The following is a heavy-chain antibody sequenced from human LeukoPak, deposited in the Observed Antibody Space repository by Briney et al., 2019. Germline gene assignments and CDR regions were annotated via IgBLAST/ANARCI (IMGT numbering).Heavy chain of an antibody. CDR3: AREWDCSDGICFPRGFDF. D-gene: IGHD2-15*01. Sequence: ASVKVSCKASGYTSTGNYVHWVRQAPGQGLEWMGWISPNNGGTSYAQNFRDRVTMTTDTSINTACMELSWLTSDDTAVYYCAREWDCSDGICFPRGFDFWGQGTLVTVSS. J-gene: IGHJ4*02. V-gene: IGHV1-2*02. CDR2: ISPNNGGT. CDR1: GYTSTGNY.